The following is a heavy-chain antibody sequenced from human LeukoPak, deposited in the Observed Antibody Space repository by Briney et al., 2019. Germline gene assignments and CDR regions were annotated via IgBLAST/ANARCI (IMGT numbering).Heavy chain of an antibody. CDR3: AYYDILTGYLDY. CDR2: ISGSGGST. J-gene: IGHJ4*02. D-gene: IGHD3-9*01. Sequence: GGSLRLSCAASGFTFSSYAMSWVRQAPGKGLEWVSAISGSGGSTYYADSVKGRFTISRDNSENTLYLQMNSLRAEDTAVYYCAYYDILTGYLDYWGQGTLVTVSS. CDR1: GFTFSSYA. V-gene: IGHV3-23*01.